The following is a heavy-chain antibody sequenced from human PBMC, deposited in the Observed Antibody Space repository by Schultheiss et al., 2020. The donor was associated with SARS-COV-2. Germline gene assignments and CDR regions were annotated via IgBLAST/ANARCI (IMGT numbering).Heavy chain of an antibody. J-gene: IGHJ2*01. CDR2: IIPIFGTA. CDR1: GGTFSSYA. Sequence: SVKVSCKASGGTFSSYAISWVRQAPGQGLEWMGGIIPIFGTANYAQKFQGRVTITADESTSTAYMELSSLRSEDTAVYYCARDRYDFWSGYVGYWYFNLWGRGTLVTVSS. V-gene: IGHV1-69*13. CDR3: ARDRYDFWSGYVGYWYFNL. D-gene: IGHD3-3*01.